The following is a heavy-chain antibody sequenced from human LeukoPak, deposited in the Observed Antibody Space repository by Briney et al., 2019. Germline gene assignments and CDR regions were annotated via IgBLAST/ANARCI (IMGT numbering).Heavy chain of an antibody. J-gene: IGHJ3*02. D-gene: IGHD5-12*01. CDR3: ARAVASRDDAFDI. CDR2: IIPIFGTA. Sequence: SVKVSCKASGGTFSSYAISWVRQAPEQGLEWMGGIIPIFGTANYAQKFQGRVTITADESTSTAYMELSSLRSEDTAVYYCARAVASRDDAFDIWGQGTMVTVSS. CDR1: GGTFSSYA. V-gene: IGHV1-69*13.